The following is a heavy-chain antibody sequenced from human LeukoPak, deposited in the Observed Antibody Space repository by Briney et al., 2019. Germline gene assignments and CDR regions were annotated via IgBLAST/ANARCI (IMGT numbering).Heavy chain of an antibody. J-gene: IGHJ3*02. D-gene: IGHD1-14*01. CDR2: ISYDGSNK. CDR1: GFTFSSYG. CDR3: ARDRNVVTGGDAFDI. Sequence: GGSLRLSCAASGFTFSSYGMHWVRQAPGKGLEWVAVISYDGSNKYYADSVKGRFTISRDNSKNTLYLQMNSLRAEDTAVYYCARDRNVVTGGDAFDIWGQGTMVTVSS. V-gene: IGHV3-30*03.